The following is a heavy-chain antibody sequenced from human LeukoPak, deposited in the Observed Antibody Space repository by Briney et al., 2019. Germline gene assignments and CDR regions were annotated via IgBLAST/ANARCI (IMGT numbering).Heavy chain of an antibody. CDR2: IYHSGST. J-gene: IGHJ4*02. D-gene: IGHD3-3*01. Sequence: SGTLSLTCAVSGGSISSSNWWSWVRQPPGKGLEWIGEIYHSGSTNYNPSLKSRVTMSVDKSKNQFSLKLSSVTAADTAVYYCAKDPNYDFWSGPFDYWGQGTLVTVSS. CDR1: GGSISSSNW. CDR3: AKDPNYDFWSGPFDY. V-gene: IGHV4-4*02.